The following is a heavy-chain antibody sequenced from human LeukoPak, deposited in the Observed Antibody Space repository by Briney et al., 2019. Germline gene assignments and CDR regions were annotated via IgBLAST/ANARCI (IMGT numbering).Heavy chain of an antibody. V-gene: IGHV3-7*01. CDR3: ARQTGSGLFILP. Sequence: PGGSLRLSCAASGFTFRSYWVAWVRQSPGKGLECVANIKQDGSEKNYVDSVKGRFTISRDNAENSLSLQMNSLRAEDTAVYYCARQTGSGLFILPGGQGTLVTVSS. J-gene: IGHJ4*02. D-gene: IGHD3/OR15-3a*01. CDR2: IKQDGSEK. CDR1: GFTFRSYW.